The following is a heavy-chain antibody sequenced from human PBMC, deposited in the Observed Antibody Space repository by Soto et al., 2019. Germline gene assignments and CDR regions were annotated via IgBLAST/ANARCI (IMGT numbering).Heavy chain of an antibody. D-gene: IGHD5-12*01. Sequence: ASVKVSCKASGYTFTSYYMHWVRQAPGQGLEWMGIINPSGGSASYAQKFQGRVTMTRDTSTSTVYMGLSSLRSEDTAVYYCARDHRYSGYGWVFDYWGQGTLVTVSS. CDR1: GYTFTSYY. J-gene: IGHJ4*02. CDR3: ARDHRYSGYGWVFDY. V-gene: IGHV1-46*03. CDR2: INPSGGSA.